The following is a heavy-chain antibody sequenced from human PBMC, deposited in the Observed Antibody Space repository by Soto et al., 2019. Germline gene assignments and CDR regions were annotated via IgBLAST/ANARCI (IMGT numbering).Heavy chain of an antibody. Sequence: QVQLVESGGGVVQPGRSLRLSCAASGFTLSTCGMHWVRQAPGKGLEWVAFISNDGSDKYYADSVKGRFTISRDNSKNTLYLQMNSLRTEDTGVDYCAKVGKETALVNYGMDVWGQGTTVTVSS. CDR2: ISNDGSDK. CDR1: GFTLSTCG. CDR3: AKVGKETALVNYGMDV. J-gene: IGHJ6*02. V-gene: IGHV3-30*18. D-gene: IGHD5-18*01.